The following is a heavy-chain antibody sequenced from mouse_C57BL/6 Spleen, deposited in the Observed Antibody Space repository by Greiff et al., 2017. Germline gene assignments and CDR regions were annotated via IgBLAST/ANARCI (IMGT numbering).Heavy chain of an antibody. CDR3: ASSPSSYSPPDY. Sequence: EVLLVESVAELVRPGASVKLSCTASGFNIKNTYMHWVKQRPEQGLEWIGRIDPANGNTKYAPKFKGKATITADTSSNTAYLQLSSLTSEDTAIYYCASSPSSYSPPDYWGQGTTLTVSS. D-gene: IGHD2-12*01. J-gene: IGHJ2*01. V-gene: IGHV14-3*01. CDR1: GFNIKNTY. CDR2: IDPANGNT.